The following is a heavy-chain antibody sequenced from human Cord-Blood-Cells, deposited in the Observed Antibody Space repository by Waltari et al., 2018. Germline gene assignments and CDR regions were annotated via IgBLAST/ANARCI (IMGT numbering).Heavy chain of an antibody. Sequence: QVQLVQSGAEVKKPGSSVKVSCKASGGPFSSYAISWVRQAPGPGLEWMGRIIPILGIANYAQKFQGRVTITADKSTSTAYMELSSLRSEDTAVYYCARDSASGITGTTDAFDIWGQGTMVTVSS. V-gene: IGHV1-69*09. CDR2: IIPILGIA. CDR3: ARDSASGITGTTDAFDI. D-gene: IGHD1-7*01. J-gene: IGHJ3*02. CDR1: GGPFSSYA.